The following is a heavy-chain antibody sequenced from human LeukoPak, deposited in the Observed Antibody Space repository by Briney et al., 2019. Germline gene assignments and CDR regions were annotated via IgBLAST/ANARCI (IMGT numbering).Heavy chain of an antibody. CDR2: VYYTGGT. Sequence: KPSETLSLTCTVSGGSISSPTSYWGWVRQSPGKGLEWIASVYYTGGTYFNPSFKSRVTMSIDTSKNQFSLRLNSVTAADTAVYYCVRRNYYFDYWGQGTLVTVSS. V-gene: IGHV4-39*01. CDR3: VRRNYYFDY. J-gene: IGHJ4*02. CDR1: GGSISSPTSY.